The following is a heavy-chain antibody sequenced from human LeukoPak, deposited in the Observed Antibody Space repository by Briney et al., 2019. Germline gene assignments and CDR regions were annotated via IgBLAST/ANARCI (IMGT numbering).Heavy chain of an antibody. J-gene: IGHJ4*02. D-gene: IGHD4-23*01. Sequence: GGSLRLFCAASGFTFSSYAMIWVRQAQGKGLEWVSVISDRGGTTYSADSVKGRFTISRDNSKNTLYLQMNSLRAEDTAAYYCAKERGNNGGNTNGYFVYLRQGTLVTVSS. CDR3: AKERGNNGGNTNGYFVY. CDR2: ISDRGGTT. CDR1: GFTFSSYA. V-gene: IGHV3-23*01.